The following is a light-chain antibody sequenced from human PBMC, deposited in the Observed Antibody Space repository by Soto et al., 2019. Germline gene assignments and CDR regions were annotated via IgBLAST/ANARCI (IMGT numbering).Light chain of an antibody. Sequence: QSVLTQPASVSGSPGQSITISCTGTSSDVGGYDYVSWYQQLPGKAPKLMIYDVNNRPSGVSNRFSGSKSGNTASLTISGLQAEDEADYYCSSYTGTSTFVFGGGTKVTVL. J-gene: IGLJ1*01. CDR3: SSYTGTSTFV. CDR1: SSDVGGYDY. CDR2: DVN. V-gene: IGLV2-14*01.